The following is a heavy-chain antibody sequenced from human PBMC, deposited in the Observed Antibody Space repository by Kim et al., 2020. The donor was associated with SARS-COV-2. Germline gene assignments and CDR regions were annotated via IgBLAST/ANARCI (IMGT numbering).Heavy chain of an antibody. V-gene: IGHV5-10-1*01. J-gene: IGHJ6*02. CDR3: ARRGYCGGDCYSNNYYGMDV. D-gene: IGHD2-21*02. Sequence: GESLKISCKGSGYSFTRNWISWVRQMPGKGLEWMGRIDPRDSYTNFSPSFQGHVTISADKSISTAYLQWSSLKASDTAIYYCARRGYCGGDCYSNNYYGMDVWGQGTTVTVSS. CDR1: GYSFTRNW. CDR2: IDPRDSYT.